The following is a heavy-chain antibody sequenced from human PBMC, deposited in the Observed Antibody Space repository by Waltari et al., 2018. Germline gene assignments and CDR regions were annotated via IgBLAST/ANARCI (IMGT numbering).Heavy chain of an antibody. CDR3: ARVGWLSGSYYGMDV. J-gene: IGHJ6*02. D-gene: IGHD3-3*01. Sequence: QLQLQESGPGLVKPSETLSLTCTVSGGSISSSSYYWGWIRQPPGKGLEWIGSIYYSGSTYYNPSLKSRVTISVDTSKNQCSLKLSSVTAADTAVYYCARVGWLSGSYYGMDVWGQGTTVTVSS. V-gene: IGHV4-39*07. CDR1: GGSISSSSYY. CDR2: IYYSGST.